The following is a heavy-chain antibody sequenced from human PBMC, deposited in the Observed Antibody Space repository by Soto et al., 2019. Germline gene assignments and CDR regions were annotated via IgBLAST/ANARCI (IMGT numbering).Heavy chain of an antibody. CDR3: ARQRTSVVTQASFDV. CDR2: IYYSGST. J-gene: IGHJ4*02. D-gene: IGHD2-21*02. V-gene: IGHV4-39*01. CDR1: GDSISSRSYY. Sequence: SETLSLTCTVTGDSISSRSYYWGWIRQPPGKGLEWIGSIYYSGSTYNNPSLRSRVSMSIDTSKDQFSLKLKSVTAADTALYFCARQRTSVVTQASFDVWGQVALVTFSS.